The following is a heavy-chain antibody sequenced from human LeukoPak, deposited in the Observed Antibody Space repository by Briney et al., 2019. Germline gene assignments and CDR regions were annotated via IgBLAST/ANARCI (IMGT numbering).Heavy chain of an antibody. V-gene: IGHV4-34*01. J-gene: IGHJ4*02. CDR1: GGSFSGYH. Sequence: SETLSLTCAVYGGSFSGYHWSWIRQPPGKGLEWIGEINHSGSTNYNPSLKSRVTISVDTSKTQFSLRLGSVTAADTAVYFCASNIPTPTTSPPLGYWGQGTLVTVSS. D-gene: IGHD1-1*01. CDR3: ASNIPTPTTSPPLGY. CDR2: INHSGST.